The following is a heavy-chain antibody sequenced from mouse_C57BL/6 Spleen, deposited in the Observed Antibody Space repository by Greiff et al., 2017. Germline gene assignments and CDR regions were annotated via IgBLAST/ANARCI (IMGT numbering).Heavy chain of an antibody. J-gene: IGHJ2*01. CDR3: ARGLLLQSVEGDYFDD. Sequence: QVQLQQPGAELVKPGASVKMSCKASGYTFTSYWITWVKQRPGQGLEWIGDIYPGSGSTNYNEKFKSKATLTVDTSSSTAYMQLSSLTSEDSAVYYCARGLLLQSVEGDYFDDWGQGATLTVSS. CDR1: GYTFTSYW. V-gene: IGHV1-55*01. D-gene: IGHD1-1*01. CDR2: IYPGSGST.